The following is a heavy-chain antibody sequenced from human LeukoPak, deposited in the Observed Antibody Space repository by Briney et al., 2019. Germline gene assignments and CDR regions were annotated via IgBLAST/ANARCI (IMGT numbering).Heavy chain of an antibody. J-gene: IGHJ4*02. CDR2: ISHRGRT. CDR1: GGSASGYY. CDR3: ARIPLYFLEPFDY. D-gene: IGHD3-3*01. V-gene: IGHV4-34*01. Sequence: SETLSLTCAVYGGSASGYYWSWIRQPPGKGLEWIGEISHRGRTNYNPSLKGQVTMSVDTPKNQFALKVNSVTAADTAVYYCARIPLYFLEPFDYWGQGILVTVSS.